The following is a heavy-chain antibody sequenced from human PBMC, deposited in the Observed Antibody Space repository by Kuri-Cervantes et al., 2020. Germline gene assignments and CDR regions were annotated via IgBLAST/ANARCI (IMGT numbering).Heavy chain of an antibody. CDR3: ARARSSSSWYYYYSMDV. Sequence: GGSLRLSCAASGFTFSDYYMSWIRQAPGKGLEWVSYISSSGSTIYYADSVRGRFTISRDNAKNSLYLQMNSLRAEDTAVYYCARARSSSSWYYYYSMDVWGQGTTVTVSS. CDR2: ISSSGSTI. V-gene: IGHV3-11*04. CDR1: GFTFSDYY. D-gene: IGHD6-13*01. J-gene: IGHJ6*02.